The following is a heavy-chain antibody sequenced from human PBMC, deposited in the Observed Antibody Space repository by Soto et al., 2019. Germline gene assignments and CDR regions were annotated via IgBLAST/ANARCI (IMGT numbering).Heavy chain of an antibody. CDR3: AKDGGAAYCGGDCYSGFDY. CDR1: GFTFSSYG. V-gene: IGHV3-30*18. CDR2: ISYDGSNK. J-gene: IGHJ4*02. D-gene: IGHD2-21*01. Sequence: QVQLVESGGGVVQPGRSLRLSCAASGFTFSSYGMHWVRQAPGKGLEWVAVISYDGSNKYYADSVKGRFTISRDNSKNTLYLQMTSLRAEDTAVYYCAKDGGAAYCGGDCYSGFDYWGQGTLVTVSS.